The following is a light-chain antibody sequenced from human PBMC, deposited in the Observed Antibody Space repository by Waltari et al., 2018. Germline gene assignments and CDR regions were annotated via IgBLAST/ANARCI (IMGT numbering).Light chain of an antibody. J-gene: IGLJ1*01. CDR3: VTWDDSLIDYV. V-gene: IGLV1-44*01. Sequence: QSVLTQPPSASGTPGQRVTASCSGSLSNIGSNVVNWYPQVPGTAPKLLIYSNNFRPAGVPDRFSGSKSGTSASLAISGLQSEDEADYYCVTWDDSLIDYVFGTGTKVTV. CDR2: SNN. CDR1: LSNIGSNV.